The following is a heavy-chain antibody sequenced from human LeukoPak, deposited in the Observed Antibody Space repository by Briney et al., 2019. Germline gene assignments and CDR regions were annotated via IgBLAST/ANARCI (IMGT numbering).Heavy chain of an antibody. V-gene: IGHV3-20*04. CDR2: INWSGGST. CDR3: ARAPITSPFYFDY. J-gene: IGHJ4*02. D-gene: IGHD2-2*01. CDR1: GFAFDEHG. Sequence: GGSLRLSCTASGFAFDEHGMTWVRQVPGKGLEWVSGINWSGGSTGYADPVRGRFTISRDNAKNPLYLQMDSLRAEDTALYYCARAPITSPFYFDYWGQGTLVTVSS.